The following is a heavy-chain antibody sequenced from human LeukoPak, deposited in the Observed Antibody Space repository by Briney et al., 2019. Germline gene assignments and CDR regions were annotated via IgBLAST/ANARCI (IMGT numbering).Heavy chain of an antibody. CDR2: ISSSSSCI. J-gene: IGHJ4*02. CDR1: GFTFSSYS. D-gene: IGHD1-26*01. V-gene: IGHV3-21*01. Sequence: GGSLRLFCAASGFTFSSYSMNWVRQAPGKGLEWVSSISSSSSCIYYSDSVKRRFTISRDNAKDSLYLQMNSLRAEDTAVYYCASSIVGVADYWGQGTLVTVSS. CDR3: ASSIVGVADY.